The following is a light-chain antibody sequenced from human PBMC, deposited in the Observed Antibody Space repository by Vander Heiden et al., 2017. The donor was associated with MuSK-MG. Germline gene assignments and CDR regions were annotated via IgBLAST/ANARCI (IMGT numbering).Light chain of an antibody. Sequence: DIQMTQSPSSLSASVGDRVTITCRASQSISIYLNWYQQKPGKAPKLLIYAASTLQSGVSSRFSGSGSGTDLTLTISSLQREDFATYYCQESYSTPPITFGGWTKGETK. J-gene: IGKJ4*01. CDR3: QESYSTPPIT. CDR2: AAS. CDR1: QSISIY. V-gene: IGKV1-39*01.